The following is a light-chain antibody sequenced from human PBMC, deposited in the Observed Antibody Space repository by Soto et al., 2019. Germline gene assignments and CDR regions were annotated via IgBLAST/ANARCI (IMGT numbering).Light chain of an antibody. V-gene: IGKV3-11*01. CDR3: QQSSNLLT. J-gene: IGKJ3*01. Sequence: EIVLTQSPATLSLSPGERATLSCRASQSVSSYLAWYQQKPGQAPRLLIYDASNRATGIPARFSGSGSGTDFTLTISSLEPEDFAVYYCQQSSNLLTFGPGTKVDIK. CDR2: DAS. CDR1: QSVSSY.